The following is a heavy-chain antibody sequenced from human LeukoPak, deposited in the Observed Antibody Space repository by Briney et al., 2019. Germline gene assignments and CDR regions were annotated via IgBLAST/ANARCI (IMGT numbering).Heavy chain of an antibody. V-gene: IGHV4-59*01. CDR3: ARLPQYYDFWSGYYSVGSYFDY. Sequence: SETLSLTCTVSGGSISGYYWSWIRQPPGKGLEWIGYIYDSGSTNYNPSLKSRVTISVDTSKNQFSLKLSSVTAADTAVYYCARLPQYYDFWSGYYSVGSYFDYWGQGTLVTVSS. CDR2: IYDSGST. J-gene: IGHJ4*02. CDR1: GGSISGYY. D-gene: IGHD3-3*01.